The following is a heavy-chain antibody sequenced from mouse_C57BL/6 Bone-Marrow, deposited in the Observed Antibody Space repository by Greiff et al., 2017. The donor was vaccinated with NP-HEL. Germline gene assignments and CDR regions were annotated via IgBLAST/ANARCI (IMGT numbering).Heavy chain of an antibody. J-gene: IGHJ2*01. CDR2: IYPRSGNT. D-gene: IGHD1-1*01. CDR1: GYTFTSYG. CDR3: ARSSILLLRHYFDY. Sequence: QVQLQQSGAELARPGASVKLSCKASGYTFTSYGISWVKQRTGQGLDWIGEIYPRSGNTYYNEKFKGKATLTADKSSSTAYMELRSLTSEDSAVYFCARSSILLLRHYFDYWGQGTTLTVSS. V-gene: IGHV1-81*01.